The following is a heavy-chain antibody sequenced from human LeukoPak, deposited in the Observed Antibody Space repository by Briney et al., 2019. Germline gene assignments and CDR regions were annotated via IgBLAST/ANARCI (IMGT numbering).Heavy chain of an antibody. D-gene: IGHD2-2*01. J-gene: IGHJ4*02. CDR2: ISSSGNTI. V-gene: IGHV3-48*03. Sequence: AGGSLRLSCVASGFTFSDYEINWVRQAPGKGLEWVSYISSSGNTIYYAGSVKGRFTISRDNAKNSLYLQMNSLRAEDTAVYYCARSAMGYWGQGTLVTVSS. CDR1: GFTFSDYE. CDR3: ARSAMGY.